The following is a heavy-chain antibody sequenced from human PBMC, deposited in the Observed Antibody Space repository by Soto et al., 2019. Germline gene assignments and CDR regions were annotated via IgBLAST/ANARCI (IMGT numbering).Heavy chain of an antibody. J-gene: IGHJ3*02. CDR1: GGSISSGGYY. CDR3: ARVATIFGVVIIPVNAFDI. Sequence: PSETLSLTCTVSGGSISSGGYYWSWIRQHPGKGLEWIGYIYYSGSTYYNPSLKSRVTISVDTSKNQFSLKLSSVTAEDTAVYYCARVATIFGVVIIPVNAFDIWGLGTMVTVSS. D-gene: IGHD3-3*01. V-gene: IGHV4-31*03. CDR2: IYYSGST.